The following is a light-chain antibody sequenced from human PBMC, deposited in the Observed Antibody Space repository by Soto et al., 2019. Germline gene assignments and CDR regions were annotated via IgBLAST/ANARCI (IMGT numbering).Light chain of an antibody. V-gene: IGKV3-20*01. J-gene: IGKJ1*01. Sequence: DIVMTQSPATLSLSXGERATLSCRASQNISTNVAWYQQKPGQAPRLLIYGASNRATGIPDRFSGSGSGTDFTLTISRLEPEDFAVYYCQQYGSSGTFGQGTKVDIK. CDR1: QNISTN. CDR2: GAS. CDR3: QQYGSSGT.